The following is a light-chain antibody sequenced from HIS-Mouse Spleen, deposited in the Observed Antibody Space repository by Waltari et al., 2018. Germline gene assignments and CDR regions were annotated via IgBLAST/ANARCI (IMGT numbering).Light chain of an antibody. J-gene: IGLJ2*01. CDR2: KDS. CDR1: ALPKQY. Sequence: SYELTQPPSVSVSPGQTARIPCSGDALPKQYADWYQQKPGQAPVLGIYKDSERPSGIPERFSGSSSGTTVTLTISGVQAEDEADYYCQSADSSGTYVVFGGGTKLTVL. CDR3: QSADSSGTYVV. V-gene: IGLV3-25*03.